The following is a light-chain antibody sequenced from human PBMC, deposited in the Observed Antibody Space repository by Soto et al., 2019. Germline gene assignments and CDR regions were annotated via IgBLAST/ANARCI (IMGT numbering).Light chain of an antibody. CDR3: QQCARSPLT. Sequence: EIVLTQSPGTLSLSPGERATLSCRASQSVSNNYLAWYQQKPGKAPRLLIADASRRATGIPDRFSGSGSGTDFTLTISRLEPEDFAGYYCQQCARSPLTFGQGTKVEMK. V-gene: IGKV3-20*01. CDR1: QSVSNNY. CDR2: DAS. J-gene: IGKJ1*01.